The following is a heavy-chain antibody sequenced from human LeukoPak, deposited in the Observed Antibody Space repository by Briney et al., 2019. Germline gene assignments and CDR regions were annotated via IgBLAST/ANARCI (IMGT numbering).Heavy chain of an antibody. CDR3: ARGLGVGDGYNQYYYYMDV. J-gene: IGHJ6*03. CDR2: IYYSGST. Sequence: PSETLSLTCTVSGGSISSGDYYWSWIRQPPGKGLEWIGYIYYSGSTYYNPSLKSRVTISVDTSKNQFSLKLSSVTAADTAVYYCARGLGVGDGYNQYYYYMDVWGKGTTVTVSS. CDR1: GGSISSGDYY. V-gene: IGHV4-30-4*02. D-gene: IGHD5-24*01.